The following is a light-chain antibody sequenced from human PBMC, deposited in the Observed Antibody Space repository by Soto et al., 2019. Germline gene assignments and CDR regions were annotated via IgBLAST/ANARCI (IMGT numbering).Light chain of an antibody. CDR2: DAA. J-gene: IGKJ1*01. CDR1: QSVRSY. V-gene: IGKV3-11*01. CDR3: QQRSNWPPT. Sequence: IVLTQSPATLSLSPGERATLSCRASQSVRSYLAWYQPKPGQAPRLLIYDAANRATGIPARFSGSGSGIDFTLTISSLEPEEFAVYFCQQRSNWPPTFGQGTKVEFK.